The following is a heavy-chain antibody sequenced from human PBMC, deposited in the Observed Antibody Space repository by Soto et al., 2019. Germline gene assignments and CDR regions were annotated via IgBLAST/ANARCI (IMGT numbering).Heavy chain of an antibody. Sequence: SVKVSCKASGGTFSSYTIGWVRQAPGQGLEWMGRIIPILGIANYAQKFQGRVTITADKSTSTAYMELSSLRSEDTAVYYCARVGFMTTVTTHPLEYFQHWGQGTLVTVSS. J-gene: IGHJ1*01. V-gene: IGHV1-69*02. CDR3: ARVGFMTTVTTHPLEYFQH. CDR1: GGTFSSYT. D-gene: IGHD4-17*01. CDR2: IIPILGIA.